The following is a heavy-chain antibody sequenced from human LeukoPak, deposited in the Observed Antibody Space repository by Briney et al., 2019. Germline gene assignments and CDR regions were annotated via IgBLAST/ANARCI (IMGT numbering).Heavy chain of an antibody. Sequence: SSETLSFTCTVSGGSIGKTSYYWGWIRQPPGKGLEWIGNIYYSGTTYYNPSLKSRVTISVDTSKNQFSLTLNSVTAADTAVYFCARFKQLGRSFDSWGLGSLVTVSS. CDR3: ARFKQLGRSFDS. CDR2: IYYSGTT. D-gene: IGHD1-1*01. CDR1: GGSIGKTSYY. J-gene: IGHJ4*02. V-gene: IGHV4-39*07.